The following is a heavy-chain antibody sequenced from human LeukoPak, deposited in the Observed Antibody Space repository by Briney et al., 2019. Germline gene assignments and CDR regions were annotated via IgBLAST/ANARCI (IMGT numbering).Heavy chain of an antibody. J-gene: IGHJ6*02. D-gene: IGHD3-10*01. V-gene: IGHV4-34*01. CDR2: INHSGST. Sequence: SETLSLTCAVYGGSFSGYYWSLIRQPPGKGLEWIGEINHSGSTNYNPSLKSRVTISVDTSKNQFSLKLISVTAADTAVYYCARGNGSGSRRVDVWGQGTTVTVSS. CDR1: GGSFSGYY. CDR3: ARGNGSGSRRVDV.